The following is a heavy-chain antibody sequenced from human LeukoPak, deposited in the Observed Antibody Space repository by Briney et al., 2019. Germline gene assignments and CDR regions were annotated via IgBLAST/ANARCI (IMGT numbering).Heavy chain of an antibody. CDR1: GFTVSSNY. CDR2: IYSGGST. Sequence: GGSLRLSCAASGFTVSSNYMNWVRQAPGKGLEWVSVIYSGGSTYYADSVKGRFTISRDNAKNSLYLQMNSLRAEDTAVYYCARTTVTTLDAFDIWGQGTMVTVSS. V-gene: IGHV3-53*01. J-gene: IGHJ3*02. CDR3: ARTTVTTLDAFDI. D-gene: IGHD4-17*01.